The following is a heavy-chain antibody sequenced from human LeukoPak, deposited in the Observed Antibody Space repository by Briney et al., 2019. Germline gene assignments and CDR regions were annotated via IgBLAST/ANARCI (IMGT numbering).Heavy chain of an antibody. CDR3: AKVTWAKQRQNSGWYVPFDY. CDR2: IKQDGSEK. CDR1: GFTFSSYW. V-gene: IGHV3-7*03. Sequence: GGSLRLSCAASGFTFSSYWMSWVRQAPGKGLEWVANIKQDGSEKYYVDSVKGRFTISRDNAKNSLYLQMNSLRAEDTAVYYCAKVTWAKQRQNSGWYVPFDYWGQGTLVTVSS. J-gene: IGHJ4*02. D-gene: IGHD6-13*01.